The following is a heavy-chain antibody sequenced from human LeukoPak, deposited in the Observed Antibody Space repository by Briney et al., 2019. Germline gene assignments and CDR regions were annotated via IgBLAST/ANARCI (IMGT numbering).Heavy chain of an antibody. V-gene: IGHV4-34*01. Sequence: SSETLSLTCAVYGGSFSGYYWSWIRQPPGKGLEWIGEINHSGSTSYNPSLKSRVTISVDTSKNQFSLKLSSVTAADTAVYYCARGGYYCSSTSCRFDYWGQGTLVTVSS. CDR1: GGSFSGYY. J-gene: IGHJ4*02. CDR3: ARGGYYCSSTSCRFDY. D-gene: IGHD2-2*01. CDR2: INHSGST.